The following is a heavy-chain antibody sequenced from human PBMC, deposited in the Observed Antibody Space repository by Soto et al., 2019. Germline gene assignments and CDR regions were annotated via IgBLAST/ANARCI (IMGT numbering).Heavy chain of an antibody. CDR2: IIPIFGTA. CDR3: AAQGLPNYCYVGMDI. CDR1: GGTFSSYA. J-gene: IGHJ6*02. D-gene: IGHD5-18*01. V-gene: IGHV1-69*12. Sequence: QVQLVQSGAEVKKPGSSVKVSCKASGGTFSSYAISWVRQAPGQGLEWMGGIIPIFGTANYAQKFQGRVTLPAYQSTSTAYIQRSNLRSEAPAWYYSAAQGLPNYCYVGMDIWGQGTTVTVS.